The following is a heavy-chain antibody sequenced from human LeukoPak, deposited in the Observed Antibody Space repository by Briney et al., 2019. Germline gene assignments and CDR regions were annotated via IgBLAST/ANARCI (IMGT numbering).Heavy chain of an antibody. Sequence: GGSLRLSCEASGFTFSKAWMSWVRQAPGKGLEWVGRIKRKSDGGTMDYAVPVKGRFTISRDDSKSIAYLQMNSLKTEDTAVYYCTRAFQQLTVFDSWGQGTLVTVSS. CDR1: GFTFSKAW. D-gene: IGHD6-13*01. CDR2: IKRKSDGGTM. CDR3: TRAFQQLTVFDS. J-gene: IGHJ4*02. V-gene: IGHV3-15*01.